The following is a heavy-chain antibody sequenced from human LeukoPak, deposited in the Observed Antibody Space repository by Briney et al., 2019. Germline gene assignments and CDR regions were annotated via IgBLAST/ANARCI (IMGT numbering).Heavy chain of an antibody. CDR2: ISSSSSYI. CDR3: ARDGNYYDSSGYRGWFDP. CDR1: GXXFSSXS. J-gene: IGHJ5*02. D-gene: IGHD3-22*01. Sequence: SLRLSXXXSGXXFSSXSMNWVRQAPGKGLEWVSSISSSSSYIYYADSVKGGFTISRDNAKNSLYLQMNSLRAEDTAVYYCARDGNYYDSSGYRGWFDPWGQGTLVTVSS. V-gene: IGHV3-21*01.